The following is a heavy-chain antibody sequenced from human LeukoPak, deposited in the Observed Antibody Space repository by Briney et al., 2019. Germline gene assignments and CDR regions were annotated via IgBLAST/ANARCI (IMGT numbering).Heavy chain of an antibody. CDR2: IYSGGST. CDR3: ARAPYGDLTRYYYYYMDV. Sequence: GGSLRLSCAASGFTVSSNYMSWVRQAPGKGLEWVSVIYSGGSTYYADSVKGRFTISRDNSKNTLYLQMNSLRAEDTAVHYCARAPYGDLTRYYYYYMDVWGKGTTVTVSS. D-gene: IGHD4-17*01. J-gene: IGHJ6*03. CDR1: GFTVSSNY. V-gene: IGHV3-53*01.